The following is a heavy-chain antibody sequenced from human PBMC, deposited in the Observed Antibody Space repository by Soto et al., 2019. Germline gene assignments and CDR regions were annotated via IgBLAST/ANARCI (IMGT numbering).Heavy chain of an antibody. J-gene: IGHJ5*02. CDR1: GYTFTSYA. V-gene: IGHV1-3*01. Sequence: QVPLVQSGAEVKKPGASVKVSCKASGYTFTSYAMHWVRQAPGQRLEWMGWINAGNGNTKYSQKFQGRVTITRDTSASTAYMELSSLRSEDTAVYYCARVSSTSWNNWFDPWGQGTLVTVSS. CDR3: ARVSSTSWNNWFDP. CDR2: INAGNGNT. D-gene: IGHD2-2*01.